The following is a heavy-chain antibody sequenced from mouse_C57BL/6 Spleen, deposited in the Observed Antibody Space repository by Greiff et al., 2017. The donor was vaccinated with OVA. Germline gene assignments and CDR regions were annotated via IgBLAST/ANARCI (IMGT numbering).Heavy chain of an antibody. V-gene: IGHV1-62-2*01. CDR3: ARHEEGEGTAQSYYFDY. CDR2: FYPGSGSI. Sequence: VQLQQSGAELVKPGASVKLSCKASGYTFTEYTIHWVKQRSGQGLEWIGWFYPGSGSIKYNEKFKDKATLTADKSSSTVYMELSRLTSEDAAVYFCARHEEGEGTAQSYYFDYWGQGTTLTVSS. D-gene: IGHD3-2*02. CDR1: GYTFTEYT. J-gene: IGHJ2*01.